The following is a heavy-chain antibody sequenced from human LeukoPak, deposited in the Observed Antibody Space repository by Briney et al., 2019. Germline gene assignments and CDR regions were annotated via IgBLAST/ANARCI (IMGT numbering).Heavy chain of an antibody. J-gene: IGHJ3*02. Sequence: GASVNVSCKASGYTFTSYYMHWVRQAPGQGLEWMGIINPSGGSTSYAQKFQGRVTMTRDTSTSTVYMELSSLRSEDTAVYYCARGGYSSSWYGHWPDAFDIWGQGTMVTVSS. D-gene: IGHD6-13*01. V-gene: IGHV1-46*01. CDR3: ARGGYSSSWYGHWPDAFDI. CDR2: INPSGGST. CDR1: GYTFTSYY.